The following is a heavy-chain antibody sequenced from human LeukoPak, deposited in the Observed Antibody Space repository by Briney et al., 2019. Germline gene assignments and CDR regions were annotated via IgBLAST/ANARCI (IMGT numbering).Heavy chain of an antibody. CDR1: SGSISSGGHY. Sequence: PSQTLSLTCTVSSGSISSGGHYWSWIRQHPGKGLEWIGYIYYSGSTYYNPSLKSRVTISVDTSKNQFSLKLSSVTAADTAVYYCARGEPHDYGDYFYGMDVWGQGSTVTVSS. J-gene: IGHJ6*02. D-gene: IGHD4-17*01. CDR2: IYYSGST. V-gene: IGHV4-31*03. CDR3: ARGEPHDYGDYFYGMDV.